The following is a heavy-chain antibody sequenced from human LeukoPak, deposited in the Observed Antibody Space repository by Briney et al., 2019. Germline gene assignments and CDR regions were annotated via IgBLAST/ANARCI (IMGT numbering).Heavy chain of an antibody. CDR2: ISYDGSNK. CDR3: AKELEYRTNY. D-gene: IGHD6-6*01. V-gene: IGHV3-30*18. J-gene: IGHJ4*02. Sequence: PGGSLRLSCAASGFTFSSYGMHWVRQAPGKGLEWVAVISYDGSNKYYADSVKGRFTISRDNSKNTLYLQMNSPRAEDTAVYYCAKELEYRTNYWGQGTLVTVSS. CDR1: GFTFSSYG.